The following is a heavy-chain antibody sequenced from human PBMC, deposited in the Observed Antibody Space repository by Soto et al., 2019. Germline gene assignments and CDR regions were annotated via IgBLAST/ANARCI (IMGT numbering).Heavy chain of an antibody. V-gene: IGHV1-2*04. CDR1: GYTFTGYY. Sequence: ASVKVSCKASGYTFTGYYMHWVRQAPGQGLEWMGWINPNSGGTNYAQKFQGWVTMTRDTSISTAYMELSRLRSDDTAVYYCARGQGSSWYSSAKEYYYYYMDVWGKGTTVTVS. CDR3: ARGQGSSWYSSAKEYYYYYMDV. CDR2: INPNSGGT. J-gene: IGHJ6*03. D-gene: IGHD6-13*01.